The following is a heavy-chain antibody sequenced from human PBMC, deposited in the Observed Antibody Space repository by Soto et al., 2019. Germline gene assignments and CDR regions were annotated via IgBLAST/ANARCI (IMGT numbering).Heavy chain of an antibody. CDR2: IYHSGNT. Sequence: LSLTCAVSGYSISLGYYWGWIRQPPGKGLEWIGSIYHSGNTYYNPSLKSRVSISLDTSKNHFSLELTSVTAADTAVYYCARLVVVAPVANVWGQGALVTV. CDR1: GYSISLGYY. V-gene: IGHV4-38-2*01. J-gene: IGHJ4*02. D-gene: IGHD2-21*01. CDR3: ARLVVVAPVANV.